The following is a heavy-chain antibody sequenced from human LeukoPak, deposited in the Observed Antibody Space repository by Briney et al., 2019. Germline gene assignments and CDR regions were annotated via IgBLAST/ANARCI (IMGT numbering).Heavy chain of an antibody. CDR1: GFTFSNYA. J-gene: IGHJ1*01. CDR3: AKDHRYLGYCSGGSCYEYFQH. Sequence: GGSLRLSCTASGFTFSNYAMHWVRQAPGKGLEWVAVISYDGSNKYYADSVKGRFTISRDNSKNTLYLQMNSLRAEDTAVYYCAKDHRYLGYCSGGSCYEYFQHWGQGTLVTVSS. V-gene: IGHV3-30*04. CDR2: ISYDGSNK. D-gene: IGHD2-15*01.